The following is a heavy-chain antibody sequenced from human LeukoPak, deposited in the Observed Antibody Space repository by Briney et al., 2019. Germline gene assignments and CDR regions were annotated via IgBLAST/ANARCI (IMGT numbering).Heavy chain of an antibody. CDR2: ISSSSSTI. CDR3: ARVHTSSYAADL. J-gene: IGHJ5*02. V-gene: IGHV3-48*04. Sequence: GGSLRLSCAASGFTFSTYSIDWVRQAPGKGLEWISYISSSSSTIDFADSVKGRFTISRDYARNSVYLQMNSLRAEDTAVYYCARVHTSSYAADLWGQGTLVTVSS. CDR1: GFTFSTYS. D-gene: IGHD3-22*01.